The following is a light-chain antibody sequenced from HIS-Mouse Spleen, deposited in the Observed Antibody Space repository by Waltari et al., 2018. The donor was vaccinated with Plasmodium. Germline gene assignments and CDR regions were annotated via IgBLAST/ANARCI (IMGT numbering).Light chain of an antibody. CDR1: QSISSY. Sequence: DIQMTQPPSPLSASVGDRITITCRASQSISSYLNWYQQKPGKAPKLLIYAASSLRSGVPSRFSGSGSGTDFTLTISSLQPEDFATYYCQQSYSTPYTFGQGTKLEIK. V-gene: IGKV1-39*01. CDR2: AAS. J-gene: IGKJ2*01. CDR3: QQSYSTPYT.